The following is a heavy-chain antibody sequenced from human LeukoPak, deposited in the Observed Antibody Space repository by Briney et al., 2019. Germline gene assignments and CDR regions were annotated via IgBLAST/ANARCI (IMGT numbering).Heavy chain of an antibody. V-gene: IGHV1-2*02. CDR2: INPNSGGT. CDR3: ARDLNRVGFIVVVPATLNY. CDR1: GYTFTGYY. J-gene: IGHJ4*02. Sequence: ASVKVSCKASGYTFTGYYMHWVRQAPGQGLEWMGWINPNSGGTNYAQKFQGRVTMTRDTSISTAYMELSRLRSDDTGVYYCARDLNRVGFIVVVPATLNYWGQGTLVTVSS. D-gene: IGHD2-2*01.